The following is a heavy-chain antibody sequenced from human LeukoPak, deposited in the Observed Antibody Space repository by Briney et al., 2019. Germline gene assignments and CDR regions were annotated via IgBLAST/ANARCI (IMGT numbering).Heavy chain of an antibody. Sequence: GRSLRLSCAASGFTFDDYATHWVRQTPGKGLEWVSGISWNSGAIGYADSVKGRFTISRDNAKNSLYLQMYSLRPEYMALYYCAKEGGGGKFYFDYWGQGTLVTVSS. CDR2: ISWNSGAI. CDR3: AKEGGGGKFYFDY. V-gene: IGHV3-9*03. D-gene: IGHD3-16*01. J-gene: IGHJ4*02. CDR1: GFTFDDYA.